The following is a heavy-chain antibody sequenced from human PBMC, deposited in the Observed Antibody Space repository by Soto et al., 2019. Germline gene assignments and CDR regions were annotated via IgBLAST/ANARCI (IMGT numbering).Heavy chain of an antibody. CDR1: GYTFTSYD. V-gene: IGHV1-8*01. D-gene: IGHD5-18*01. CDR2: MNPNSGNT. Sequence: ASVKVSCKASGYTFTSYDINWVLQATGQGLEWMGWMNPNSGNTGYAQKFQGRVTMTRNTSISTAYMELSSLRSEDTAVYYCATRGYSYEHAFDIWGQGTMVTVSS. CDR3: ATRGYSYEHAFDI. J-gene: IGHJ3*02.